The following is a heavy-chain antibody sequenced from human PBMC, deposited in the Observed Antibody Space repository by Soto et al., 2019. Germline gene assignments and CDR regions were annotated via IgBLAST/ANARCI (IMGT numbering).Heavy chain of an antibody. V-gene: IGHV1-69*01. D-gene: IGHD5-18*01. CDR3: ARPGVDTGRRSSYYYDGIDV. Sequence: QVQLVQSGAEVKKPGSSVKVSCKASGGTFSSYAISWLRQAPGQGLEWMGGIIPIFGTANYAQKFQGRVTITAEESTSTAYMELSSLRSEDKAVYYCARPGVDTGRRSSYYYDGIDVWGQGTTVTVSS. CDR1: GGTFSSYA. CDR2: IIPIFGTA. J-gene: IGHJ6*02.